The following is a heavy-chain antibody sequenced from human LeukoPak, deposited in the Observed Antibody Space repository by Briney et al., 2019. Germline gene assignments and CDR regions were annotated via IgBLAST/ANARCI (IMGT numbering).Heavy chain of an antibody. CDR3: AHKGCSSSWYSPYYYYGMDV. Sequence: ESGPTLVKPTQTLTLTCTFSGFSLSTSGVGVGWIRQPPGKALEWLALIYWNDDKRYSPSLKSRLTITKDTSKNRVVLTMTNMDPVDTATYYCAHKGCSSSWYSPYYYYGMDVWGQGATVTVSS. CDR1: GFSLSTSGVG. V-gene: IGHV2-5*01. D-gene: IGHD6-13*01. J-gene: IGHJ6*02. CDR2: IYWNDDK.